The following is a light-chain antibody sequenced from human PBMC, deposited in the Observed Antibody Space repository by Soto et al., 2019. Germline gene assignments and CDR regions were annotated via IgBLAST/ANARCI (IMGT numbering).Light chain of an antibody. V-gene: IGKV3-20*01. CDR3: QQHGSSPRT. CDR1: QSVRSDH. CDR2: ETS. J-gene: IGKJ1*01. Sequence: ETVLTQSPGTLSLSPGERANLSCRASQSVRSDHLAWYQQKPGQAPRLLIYETSSSVTGIPDRFSGSGSGTDFTLTISRLAPEDFAVYYCQQHGSSPRTFGQGTKVEIK.